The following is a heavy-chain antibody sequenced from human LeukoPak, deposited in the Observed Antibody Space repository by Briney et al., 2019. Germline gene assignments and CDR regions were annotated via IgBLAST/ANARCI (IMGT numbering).Heavy chain of an antibody. J-gene: IGHJ1*01. CDR2: ISSSRSSYI. V-gene: IGHV3-21*01. Sequence: GGSLRLSCAASGFTFSNYNMNWVRQAPGKGLEWVSTISSSRSSYIYYADSVKGRFTISRDNAKNSLYLQMNSLRAEDTAVNYCARDPPSFQYWGQGTLVTVSA. CDR1: GFTFSNYN. CDR3: ARDPPSFQY.